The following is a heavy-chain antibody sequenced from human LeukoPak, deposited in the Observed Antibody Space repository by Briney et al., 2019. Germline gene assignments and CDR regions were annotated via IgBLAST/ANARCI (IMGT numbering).Heavy chain of an antibody. CDR3: ARDRPGDSSGYGFDY. Sequence: GGSLRLSCVASGFTFRSHEMNWVRQAPGKGLEWVSYISSSGSNIYYADSVKGRFTISRDNAKSSLYLQMNSLRAEDTAVYYCARDRPGDSSGYGFDYWGQGTLVTVSS. V-gene: IGHV3-48*03. CDR2: ISSSGSNI. J-gene: IGHJ4*02. CDR1: GFTFRSHE. D-gene: IGHD3-22*01.